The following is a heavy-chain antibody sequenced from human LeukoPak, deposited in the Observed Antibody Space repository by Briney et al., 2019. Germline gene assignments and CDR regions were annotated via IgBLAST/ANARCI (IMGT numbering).Heavy chain of an antibody. CDR3: ASQYDFWSGYYSDPGDY. J-gene: IGHJ4*02. Sequence: SETLSLTCTVSGGSISSSSYYWGWIRQPPGKGLEWIGSIYYSGSTYYNPSLKSRVTISVDTSKNQFSLKLSSVTAADTAVYYCASQYDFWSGYYSDPGDYWGQGTLVTASS. CDR1: GGSISSSSYY. CDR2: IYYSGST. V-gene: IGHV4-39*01. D-gene: IGHD3-3*01.